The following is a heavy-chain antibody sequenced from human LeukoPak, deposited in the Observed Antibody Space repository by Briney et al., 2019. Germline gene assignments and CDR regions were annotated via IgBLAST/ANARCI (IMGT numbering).Heavy chain of an antibody. CDR3: TRGIVVVPGGPMGIDAFDI. CDR2: IRHDGSDK. J-gene: IGHJ3*02. CDR1: GFTFSNYG. Sequence: GGSLRLSCAASGFTFSNYGIHWVRQAPGKGLEWVAFIRHDGSDKYYADSVRGRFTISRDNSKNTLYLQMNSLRAEDTAVYYCTRGIVVVPGGPMGIDAFDIWGQGTMVTVSS. D-gene: IGHD2-2*01. V-gene: IGHV3-30*02.